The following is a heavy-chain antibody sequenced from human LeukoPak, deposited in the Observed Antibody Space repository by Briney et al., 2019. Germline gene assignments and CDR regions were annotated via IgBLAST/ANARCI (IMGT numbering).Heavy chain of an antibody. J-gene: IGHJ1*01. D-gene: IGHD3/OR15-3a*01. Sequence: GRSLRLSCAASGFTFSASGMYWVRQPPGDGREWVAMIWNDGNKKNHADSVKGRFVISRDNCMDTLYLQMNSLRAEDTAVYYCAKGEFWTGQAEYFQHWGQGTLVTVSS. V-gene: IGHV3-33*07. CDR2: IWNDGNKK. CDR3: AKGEFWTGQAEYFQH. CDR1: GFTFSASG.